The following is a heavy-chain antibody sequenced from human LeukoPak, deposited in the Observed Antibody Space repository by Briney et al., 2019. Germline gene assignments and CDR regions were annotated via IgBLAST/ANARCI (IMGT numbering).Heavy chain of an antibody. Sequence: SVKVSCKASGGTFSSYAINWVRQAPGQGLEWMGGFIPIFGTANYAQKFQGRVTITADESTSTAYMELSSLRSEDTAVYYCARGTDYYGSGSYYYYGMDVWGQGTTVTVSS. V-gene: IGHV1-69*13. J-gene: IGHJ6*02. CDR1: GGTFSSYA. CDR2: FIPIFGTA. D-gene: IGHD3-10*01. CDR3: ARGTDYYGSGSYYYYGMDV.